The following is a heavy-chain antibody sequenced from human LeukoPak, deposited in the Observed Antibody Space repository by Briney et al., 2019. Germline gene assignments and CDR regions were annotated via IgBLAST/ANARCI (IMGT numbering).Heavy chain of an antibody. Sequence: SVKVSCKASGFTFTSSAMQWVRQARGQRLEWIGWIDVGSGNTNYAQKFQERVTITRDMSTSTAYMELSSLRSEDTAVYYCAAEKSGYDHTNYYYYGMDVWGQGTTVTVSS. CDR2: IDVGSGNT. CDR1: GFTFTSSA. CDR3: AAEKSGYDHTNYYYYGMDV. J-gene: IGHJ6*02. V-gene: IGHV1-58*02. D-gene: IGHD5-12*01.